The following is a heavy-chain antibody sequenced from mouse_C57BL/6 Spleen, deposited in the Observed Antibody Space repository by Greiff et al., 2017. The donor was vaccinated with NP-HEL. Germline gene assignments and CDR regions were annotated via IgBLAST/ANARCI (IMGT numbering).Heavy chain of an antibody. CDR3: ARSGLNSNYDFDY. J-gene: IGHJ2*01. CDR2: IYPRSGNT. D-gene: IGHD2-5*01. V-gene: IGHV1-81*01. Sequence: KESCTASGYTFTSYGISWVKQRTGQGLEWIGEIYPRSGNTYYNEKFKGQATLTADKSSSTAYMELRSLTSEDSAVYFCARSGLNSNYDFDYWGQGTTLTVSS. CDR1: GYTFTSYG.